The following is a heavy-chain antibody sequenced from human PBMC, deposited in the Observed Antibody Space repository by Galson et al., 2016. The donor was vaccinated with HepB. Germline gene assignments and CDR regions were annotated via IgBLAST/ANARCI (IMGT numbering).Heavy chain of an antibody. D-gene: IGHD1-1*01. CDR3: ERYPQLEDYYGIDF. CDR1: GGTFSSYV. Sequence: SVKVSCKASGGTFSSYVITWVRQAPGQGLERMGGIIPFLGTANYAQKFQGRVTLTADESTSTAYMELSSLRSEDTAVYYCERYPQLEDYYGIDFWGQGTTVTVSS. CDR2: IIPFLGTA. J-gene: IGHJ6*02. V-gene: IGHV1-69*13.